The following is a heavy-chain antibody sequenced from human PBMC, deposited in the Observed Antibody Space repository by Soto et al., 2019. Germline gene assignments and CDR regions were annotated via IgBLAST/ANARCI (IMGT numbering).Heavy chain of an antibody. D-gene: IGHD6-13*01. CDR1: GGTFSSYA. CDR2: IIPIFGTA. J-gene: IGHJ6*02. Sequence: ASVKVSCKASGGTFSSYAISWVRQAPGQGLEWMGGIIPIFGTANYAQKFQGRVTITADESTSTAYMELSSLRSEDTAVYYCARGRIAAADNYYYGMDVWGQGTTVTVSS. CDR3: ARGRIAAADNYYYGMDV. V-gene: IGHV1-69*13.